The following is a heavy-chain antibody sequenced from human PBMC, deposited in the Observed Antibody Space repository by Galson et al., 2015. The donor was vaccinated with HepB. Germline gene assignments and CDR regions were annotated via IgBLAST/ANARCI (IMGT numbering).Heavy chain of an antibody. D-gene: IGHD3-22*01. V-gene: IGHV3-23*01. Sequence: SLRLSCAASGFTFSSYAMSWVRQAPGKGLEWVSAISGSGGSTYYADSVKGRFTISRDNSKNTLYLQMNSLRAEDTAVYYCAKEQLSITMIVVGAFDIWGQGTMVTVSS. J-gene: IGHJ3*02. CDR2: ISGSGGST. CDR1: GFTFSSYA. CDR3: AKEQLSITMIVVGAFDI.